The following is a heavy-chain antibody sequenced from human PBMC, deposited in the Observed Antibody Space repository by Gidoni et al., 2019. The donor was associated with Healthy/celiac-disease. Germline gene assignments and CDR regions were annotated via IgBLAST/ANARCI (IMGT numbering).Heavy chain of an antibody. CDR2: IYSGGST. CDR3: ARDRSKGGYVDY. D-gene: IGHD5-12*01. CDR1: GFTAISNY. V-gene: IGHV3-66*02. J-gene: IGHJ4*02. Sequence: EVQLVESGGGVVQPGGSLSLSCAASGFTAISNYMSWVRQAPGKGLEWGSVIYSGGSTYYADSVKGRFTISRDNSKNTLYLQMNSLRAEDTAVYYCARDRSKGGYVDYWGQGTLVTVSS.